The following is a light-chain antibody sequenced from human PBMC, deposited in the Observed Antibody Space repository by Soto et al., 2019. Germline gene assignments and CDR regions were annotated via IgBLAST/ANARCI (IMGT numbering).Light chain of an antibody. CDR1: QPVSII. CDR2: GAS. V-gene: IGKV3-15*01. J-gene: IGKJ1*01. CDR3: QHYNHWLWT. Sequence: EIVLTQSPATLSVSPGERATLSCRASQPVSIIVAWYQQKPGQAPSLLIYGASTRATGIPARFSGSGSGTEFTLTISSLQSEDSAVYYCQHYNHWLWTFGQGTKV.